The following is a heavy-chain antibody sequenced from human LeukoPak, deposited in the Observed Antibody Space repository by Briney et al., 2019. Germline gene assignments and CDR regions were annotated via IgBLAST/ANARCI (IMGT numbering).Heavy chain of an antibody. CDR1: GFRFSSYG. CDR3: ARGKQLVPGTYFDYYYYGMDV. D-gene: IGHD6-13*01. CDR2: ISSNGGRT. Sequence: GGSLRLSCAASGFRFSSYGMHWVRQVPGEGLECVSGISSNGGRTYYANSVKDRFSISRDNSKNTLYLQMGSLRGEDMGVYYCARGKQLVPGTYFDYYYYGMDVWGQGTSVTVSS. V-gene: IGHV3-64*01. J-gene: IGHJ6*02.